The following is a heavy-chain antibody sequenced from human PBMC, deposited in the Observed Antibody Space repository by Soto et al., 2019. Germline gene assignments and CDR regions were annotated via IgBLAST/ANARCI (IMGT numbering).Heavy chain of an antibody. V-gene: IGHV3-33*01. CDR2: IWYDGGNK. CDR3: ARVGDGYSFDY. D-gene: IGHD4-4*01. Sequence: GGSLRLSCAASGFTFSNYGMHWVRQAPGKGLEWVAIIWYDGGNKYYADSVKGRFTISRDNSKNTLYLQMNSLRAEDAAVYYCARVGDGYSFDYWGQGTLVTVSS. J-gene: IGHJ4*02. CDR1: GFTFSNYG.